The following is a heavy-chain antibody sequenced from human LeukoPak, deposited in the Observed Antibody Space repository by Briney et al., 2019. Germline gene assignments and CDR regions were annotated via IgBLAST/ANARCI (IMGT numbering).Heavy chain of an antibody. Sequence: GASVKVSCKASGYTFTGYYMHWVRQAPGQGLEWMGWINPNSGGTNYAQKFQGRVTMTRDTSISTAYMELSRLRSDDTAVYYCAREETTVTYYYYYYMDVWGKGTTVTVSS. V-gene: IGHV1-2*02. CDR1: GYTFTGYY. D-gene: IGHD4-17*01. CDR2: INPNSGGT. CDR3: AREETTVTYYYYYYMDV. J-gene: IGHJ6*03.